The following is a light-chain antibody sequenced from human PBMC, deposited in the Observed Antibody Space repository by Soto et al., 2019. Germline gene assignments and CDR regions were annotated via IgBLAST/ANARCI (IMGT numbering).Light chain of an antibody. CDR2: GDN. V-gene: IGLV1-44*01. CDR1: SSNIGSHP. Sequence: QSVLTQPPSASGTPGQRVTISCSGCSSNIGSHPVNWYQQLPGTAPKLLLYGDNQRPSGVPDRFSASKSGASASLAISGLQSEDEATYYCASWDNSLNGLYVFGAGTKVTVL. CDR3: ASWDNSLNGLYV. J-gene: IGLJ1*01.